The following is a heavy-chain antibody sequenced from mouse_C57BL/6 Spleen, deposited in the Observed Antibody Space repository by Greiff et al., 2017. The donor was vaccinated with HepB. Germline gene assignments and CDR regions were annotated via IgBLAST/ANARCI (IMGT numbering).Heavy chain of an antibody. D-gene: IGHD2-3*01. CDR1: GFSFNTYA. CDR3: VRLYDGYPHYAMDY. Sequence: EVHLVESGGGLVQPKGSLKLSCAASGFSFNTYAMNWVRQAPGKGLEWVARIRSKSNNYATYYADSVKDRFTISRDDSESMLYLQMNNLKTEDTAMYYCVRLYDGYPHYAMDYWGQGTSVTVSS. J-gene: IGHJ4*01. V-gene: IGHV10-1*01. CDR2: IRSKSNNYAT.